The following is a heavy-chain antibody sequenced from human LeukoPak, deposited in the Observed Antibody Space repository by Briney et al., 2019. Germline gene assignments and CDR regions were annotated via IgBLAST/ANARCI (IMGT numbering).Heavy chain of an antibody. CDR2: IWYDGSNK. V-gene: IGHV3-33*01. CDR3: ARETTTLDY. J-gene: IGHJ4*02. Sequence: PGRSLRLSCAASGFTFSRYGMHWVRQAPGKGLEWVAVIWYDGSNKFYADSVKGRFTISRDNSKNTLYLQMNSLRDEDTAVYYCARETTTLDYWGQGTLVTVSS. D-gene: IGHD1-26*01. CDR1: GFTFSRYG.